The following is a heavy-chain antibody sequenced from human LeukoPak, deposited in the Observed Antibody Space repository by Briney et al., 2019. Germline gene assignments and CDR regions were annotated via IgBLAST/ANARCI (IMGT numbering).Heavy chain of an antibody. CDR2: ISGSGGST. CDR1: GSTFSSYA. D-gene: IGHD2-21*01. CDR3: AKDRRKYLPFIPPRDY. J-gene: IGHJ4*02. Sequence: GGSLGLSCAASGSTFSSYAMSWVRQAPGKGLEWVSAISGSGGSTYYADSVKGRFTISRDNSKNTLYLQMNSLRAEDTAVYYCAKDRRKYLPFIPPRDYWGQGTLVTVSS. V-gene: IGHV3-23*01.